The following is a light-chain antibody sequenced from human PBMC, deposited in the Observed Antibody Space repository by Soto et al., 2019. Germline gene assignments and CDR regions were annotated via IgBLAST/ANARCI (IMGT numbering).Light chain of an antibody. CDR1: QSISSY. V-gene: IGKV1-39*01. CDR2: AAS. J-gene: IGKJ1*01. CDR3: QQSYSTPQT. Sequence: IELTQSPSSLSSSVGDRVTLTCRASQSISSYLNWYKQKPGKAPKLLSYAASSLQSGVPSRFSGSGSGTDFTLTISSLKPEDFETYYCQQSYSTPQTFGQGTKVDIK.